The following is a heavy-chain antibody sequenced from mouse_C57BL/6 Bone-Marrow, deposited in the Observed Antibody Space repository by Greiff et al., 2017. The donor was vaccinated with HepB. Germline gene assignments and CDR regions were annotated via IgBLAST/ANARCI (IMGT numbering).Heavy chain of an antibody. J-gene: IGHJ1*03. Sequence: EVKVEESGEGLVKPGGSLKLSCAASGFTFSSYAMSWVRQTPEKRLEWVAYISSGGDYIYYADTVKGRFTISRDNARNTLYLQMSSLKSEATAMYYCTREGYFDVWGTGTTVTVSS. CDR2: ISSGGDYI. CDR1: GFTFSSYA. V-gene: IGHV5-9-1*02. CDR3: TREGYFDV.